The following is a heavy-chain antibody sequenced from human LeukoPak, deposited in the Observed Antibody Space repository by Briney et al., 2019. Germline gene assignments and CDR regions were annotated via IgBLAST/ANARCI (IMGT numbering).Heavy chain of an antibody. CDR3: ARDGPYSSWDY. J-gene: IGHJ4*02. CDR2: FIPIFGTA. D-gene: IGHD6-13*01. V-gene: IGHV1-69*13. CDR1: GGTFSSYA. Sequence: GASVKVSCKASGGTFSSYAISWVRQAPGRGLEWMGGFIPIFGTANYAQKFQGRVTITADESTSTAYMELSSLRSEDTAVYYCARDGPYSSWDYWGQGTLVTVSS.